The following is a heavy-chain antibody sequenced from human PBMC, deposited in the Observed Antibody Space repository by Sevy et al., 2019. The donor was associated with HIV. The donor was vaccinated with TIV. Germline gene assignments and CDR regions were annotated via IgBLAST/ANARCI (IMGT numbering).Heavy chain of an antibody. CDR2: IYHSGST. CDR1: GYSISSGYY. CDR3: ATTGDPEHFQH. D-gene: IGHD3-16*01. J-gene: IGHJ1*01. Sequence: SETLSLTCAVSGYSISSGYYWGWIRQPPGKGLEWIGSIYHSGSTYYNPSLKSRVTISVDTSKNQFSLKLSSVTAADTAVYYCATTGDPEHFQHWGQGTLVTVSS. V-gene: IGHV4-38-2*01.